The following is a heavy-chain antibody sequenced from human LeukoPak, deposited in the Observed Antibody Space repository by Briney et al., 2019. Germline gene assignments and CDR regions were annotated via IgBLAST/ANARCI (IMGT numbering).Heavy chain of an antibody. CDR1: GFTFSSYA. CDR2: ISGSGGST. Sequence: GGSLRLSCAASGFTFSSYAMSWVRQAPGKGLEWVSAISGSGGSTYYADSVKGRFTISRDNSKNTLYLQMNSLRAEDTAVYYCGKDRALYDSRNYFDYWGQGTLVTVSS. CDR3: GKDRALYDSRNYFDY. V-gene: IGHV3-23*01. J-gene: IGHJ4*02. D-gene: IGHD3-22*01.